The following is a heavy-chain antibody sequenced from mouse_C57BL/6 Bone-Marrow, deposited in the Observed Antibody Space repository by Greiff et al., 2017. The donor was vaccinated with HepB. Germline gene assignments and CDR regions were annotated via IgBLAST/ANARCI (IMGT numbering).Heavy chain of an antibody. D-gene: IGHD1-1*01. CDR2: IWTGGGT. CDR1: GFSLTSYA. Sequence: VQVVESGPGLVAPSQSLSITCTVSGFSLTSYAISWVRQPPGKGLEWLGVIWTGGGTNYNSALKSRLSISKDNSKSQVFLKMNSLQTDDTARYYCARNTVVATRAWFAYWGQGTLVTVSA. J-gene: IGHJ3*01. CDR3: ARNTVVATRAWFAY. V-gene: IGHV2-9-1*01.